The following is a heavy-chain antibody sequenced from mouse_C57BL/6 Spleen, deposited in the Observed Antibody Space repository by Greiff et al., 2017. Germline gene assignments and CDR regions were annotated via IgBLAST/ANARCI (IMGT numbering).Heavy chain of an antibody. Sequence: QVQLQQPGAELVKPGASVKLSCKASGYTFTSYWMHWVKQRPGRGLEWIGRIDPNSGGTKYNEKFKTKATLTVDKPTSKAYMQLSSLSSEDSAFYYCASNDGSSYGYFYVWGTGTTVTVSS. V-gene: IGHV1-72*01. D-gene: IGHD1-1*01. CDR1: GYTFTSYW. CDR2: IDPNSGGT. CDR3: ASNDGSSYGYFYV. J-gene: IGHJ1*03.